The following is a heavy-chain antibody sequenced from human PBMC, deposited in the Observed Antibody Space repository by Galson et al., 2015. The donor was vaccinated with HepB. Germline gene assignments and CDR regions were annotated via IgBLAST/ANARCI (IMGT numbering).Heavy chain of an antibody. D-gene: IGHD3-9*01. Sequence: SVKVSCKASGGTFSSYAISWVRQAPGQGLEWMGGIIPIFGTANYAQKFQGRVTITADESTSTAYMELSSLRSEDTAVYYCATDQVGSRYLRKPYGMDVWGQGTTVTVSS. CDR3: ATDQVGSRYLRKPYGMDV. CDR2: IIPIFGTA. V-gene: IGHV1-69*13. CDR1: GGTFSSYA. J-gene: IGHJ6*02.